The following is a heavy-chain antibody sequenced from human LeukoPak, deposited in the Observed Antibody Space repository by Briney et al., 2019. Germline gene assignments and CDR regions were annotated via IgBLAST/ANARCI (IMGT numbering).Heavy chain of an antibody. Sequence: PGGSLRLSCAASGFTFSSYWMSWVRQAPGKGLEWVANIKQDGSEKYYVDSVKGRFTISRDNAKNTLYLQMNSLRAEDTAVYYCAKDRYSSSSPYYFDYWGQGTLVTVSS. CDR1: GFTFSSYW. CDR3: AKDRYSSSSPYYFDY. D-gene: IGHD6-6*01. CDR2: IKQDGSEK. J-gene: IGHJ4*02. V-gene: IGHV3-7*01.